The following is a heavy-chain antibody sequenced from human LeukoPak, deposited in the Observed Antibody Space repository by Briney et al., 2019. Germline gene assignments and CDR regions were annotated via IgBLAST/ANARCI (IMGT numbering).Heavy chain of an antibody. J-gene: IGHJ4*02. CDR1: GYTFTSYG. CDR2: ISACNGNT. V-gene: IGHV1-18*04. CDR3: ARDLYDIAVAGRFDY. D-gene: IGHD6-19*01. Sequence: ASVKVSCKASGYTFTSYGISWVRQAPGQGLGWMGWISACNGNTNYAQKLQGRVTMTTDTSTSTAYMELRSLRSDDTAVYYCARDLYDIAVAGRFDYWGQGTLVTVSS.